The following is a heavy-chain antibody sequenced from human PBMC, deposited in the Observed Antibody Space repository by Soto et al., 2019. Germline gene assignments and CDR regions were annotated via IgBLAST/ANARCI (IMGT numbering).Heavy chain of an antibody. CDR2: INAGNGNT. CDR3: AKASWDGLKGTEDSRDFYGLDV. CDR1: GYTFTSYA. J-gene: IGHJ6*02. Sequence: GASVKVSCKASGYTFTSYAMHWVRQAPGQRLEWMGWINAGNGNTKYSQKFQGRVTITRDTSASTAYMELSSLRSEDTAVYYCAKASWDGLKGTEDSRDFYGLDVWGQGTTVTVSS. V-gene: IGHV1-3*01. D-gene: IGHD3-10*01.